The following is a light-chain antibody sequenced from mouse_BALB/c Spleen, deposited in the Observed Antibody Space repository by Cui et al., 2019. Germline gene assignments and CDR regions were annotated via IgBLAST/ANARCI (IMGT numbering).Light chain of an antibody. Sequence: QLVLTQFPAIMSASLVERVTMTCTASSSVSSSYLHWYQQKPGSSPKLWIYSTSNLASGVPARFSGSGSGTSYSLTISSMEAEDAATYYCHQYHRSPYTFGGGTKLEIK. V-gene: IGKV4-74*01. CDR2: STS. J-gene: IGKJ2*01. CDR3: HQYHRSPYT. CDR1: SSVSSSY.